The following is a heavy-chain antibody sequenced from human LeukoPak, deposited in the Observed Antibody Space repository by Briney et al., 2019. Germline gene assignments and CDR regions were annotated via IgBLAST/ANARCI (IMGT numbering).Heavy chain of an antibody. CDR1: GDSIRRYY. CDR2: IYYTGST. D-gene: IGHD5-12*01. J-gene: IGHJ4*01. V-gene: IGHV4-59*08. Sequence: PSETLSLTCTVSGDSIRRYYWNWIRRPPGKGLEWIGYIYYTGSTSYNPSLKSRVTISRDTSKSQFSLRLTAMSAADTAVYYCASHGSSGHDPLTWGQGTLVTVSS. CDR3: ASHGSSGHDPLT.